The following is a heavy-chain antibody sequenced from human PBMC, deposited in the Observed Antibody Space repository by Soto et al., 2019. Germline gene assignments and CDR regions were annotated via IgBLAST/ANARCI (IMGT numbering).Heavy chain of an antibody. CDR1: GFTFSSYW. D-gene: IGHD1-26*01. Sequence: GSLILSCAASGFTFSSYWMHWVRQVPGKGLVWVARINGGGSSTSYADSVKGRFTISRDNAKNTLYLQMSSLRAEDTAVYYCLVSGNYRFDYWGPGILVTVSS. CDR3: LVSGNYRFDY. V-gene: IGHV3-74*01. J-gene: IGHJ4*02. CDR2: INGGGSST.